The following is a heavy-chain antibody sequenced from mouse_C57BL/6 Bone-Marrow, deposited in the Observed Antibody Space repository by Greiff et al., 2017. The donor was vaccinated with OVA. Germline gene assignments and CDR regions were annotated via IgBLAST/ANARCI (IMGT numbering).Heavy chain of an antibody. Sequence: EVNLVESGGGLVKPGGSLKLSCAASGFTFSDYVMPWVRQAPEKGLEWVAYISSGSITIYYADTVKGRFTISRDNAKNTLFLQLTSLRSEDTAMYYCARAYDYGYAMDYWGQGTSVTVSS. CDR3: ARAYDYGYAMDY. J-gene: IGHJ4*01. D-gene: IGHD2-4*01. V-gene: IGHV5-17*01. CDR1: GFTFSDYV. CDR2: ISSGSITI.